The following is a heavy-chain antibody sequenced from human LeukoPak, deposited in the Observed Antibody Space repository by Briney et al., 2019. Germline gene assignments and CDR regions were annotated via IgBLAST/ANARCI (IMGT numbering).Heavy chain of an antibody. V-gene: IGHV3-53*01. CDR1: GFTVSSNY. D-gene: IGHD5-24*01. Sequence: GGSLRLSCAASGFTVSSNYMSWVRQAPGKGLEWVSVIYSGGSTYYADSVKGRFTISRDNSKNTLYLQMNSLRAEDTAVYYCARRSRDGYYPDYWGQGTLVTVSS. J-gene: IGHJ4*02. CDR2: IYSGGST. CDR3: ARRSRDGYYPDY.